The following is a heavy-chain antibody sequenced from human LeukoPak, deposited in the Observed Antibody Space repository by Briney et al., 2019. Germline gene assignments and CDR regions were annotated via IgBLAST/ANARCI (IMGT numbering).Heavy chain of an antibody. Sequence: GASVKVSCKASGFPFTSYAIHWVRQAPGQRLEWMGCVNADNSNTKYSQEFQGRVTITRDTSASTAYMDLNSLRSEEMAVYYCAVGDYYYDTRFDYWGQGTLVTVSS. CDR3: AVGDYYYDTRFDY. V-gene: IGHV1-3*03. CDR2: VNADNSNT. CDR1: GFPFTSYA. J-gene: IGHJ4*02. D-gene: IGHD3-22*01.